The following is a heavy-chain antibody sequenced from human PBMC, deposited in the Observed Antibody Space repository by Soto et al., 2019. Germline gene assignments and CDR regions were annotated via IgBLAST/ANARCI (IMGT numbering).Heavy chain of an antibody. Sequence: QVQLVQSGAEVKKPGASVKVSCKASGYTFTSYDINWVRQATGQGLEWMGWMNPNSGNTGYAQKFQGRVTMTRNTSLSTAYMERSSLRSEDKAVYYCARGLGRDFDSRRWFDPWGQGTLVTVSS. CDR1: GYTFTSYD. V-gene: IGHV1-8*01. CDR2: MNPNSGNT. CDR3: ARGLGRDFDSRRWFDP. J-gene: IGHJ5*02. D-gene: IGHD3-9*01.